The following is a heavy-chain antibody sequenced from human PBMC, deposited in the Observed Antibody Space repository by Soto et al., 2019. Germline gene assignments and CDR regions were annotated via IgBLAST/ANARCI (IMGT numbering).Heavy chain of an antibody. CDR1: GFTFSSYA. Sequence: GGSLRLSCAASGFTFSSYAMRWVRQAPGKGLEWVAVISYDGSNKYYADSVKGRFTISRDNSKNTLYLQMNSLRAEDTAVYYCARDTDTAMSYFDYWGQGTLVTVSS. CDR3: ARDTDTAMSYFDY. CDR2: ISYDGSNK. D-gene: IGHD5-18*01. V-gene: IGHV3-30-3*01. J-gene: IGHJ4*02.